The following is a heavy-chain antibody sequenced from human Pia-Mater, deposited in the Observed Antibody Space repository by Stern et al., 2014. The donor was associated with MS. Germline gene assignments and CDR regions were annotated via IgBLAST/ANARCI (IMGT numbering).Heavy chain of an antibody. Sequence: EVHLVESGGGLVKPGGSLRLSWAASGVTFSSYSMNWVRQAPGKGLEGVSSISSSSSYIYYSEPVKGRFTISRDNAKNSLYLQMNSLRAEDTAVYYCARDQSGIYFDFWGQGTLVTVSS. CDR2: ISSSSSYI. D-gene: IGHD6-13*01. CDR3: ARDQSGIYFDF. V-gene: IGHV3-21*01. CDR1: GVTFSSYS. J-gene: IGHJ4*02.